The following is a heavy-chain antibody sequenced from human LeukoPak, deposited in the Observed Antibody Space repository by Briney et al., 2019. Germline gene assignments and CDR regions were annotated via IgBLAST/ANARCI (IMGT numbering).Heavy chain of an antibody. CDR3: AKVSYFDY. V-gene: IGHV3-48*02. J-gene: IGHJ4*02. Sequence: PGGSLRLSCVASGFTFSSYSMNWVRQAPGKGLEWVSYISRSGSTTYYADSVKGRFAISRDNAKNSVHLQMNSLRDEDTAVYYCAKVSYFDYWGQGTLVTVSS. CDR2: ISRSGSTT. CDR1: GFTFSSYS.